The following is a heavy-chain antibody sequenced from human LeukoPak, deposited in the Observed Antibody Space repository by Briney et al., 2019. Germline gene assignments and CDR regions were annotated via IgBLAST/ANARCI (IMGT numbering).Heavy chain of an antibody. CDR2: IYYSGST. J-gene: IGHJ5*02. Sequence: PSETLSLTCTVSGGSISSSSYYWGWIRQPPGKGLEWIGSIYYSGSTYYNPSLKSRVTISVDTSKNQFSQKLSSVTAADTAVYYCARDIVLMVYGRNRFDPWGQGTLVTVSS. CDR1: GGSISSSSYY. V-gene: IGHV4-39*02. CDR3: ARDIVLMVYGRNRFDP. D-gene: IGHD2-8*01.